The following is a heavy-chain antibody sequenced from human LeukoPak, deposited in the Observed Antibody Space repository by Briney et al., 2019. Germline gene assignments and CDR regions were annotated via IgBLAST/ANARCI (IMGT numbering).Heavy chain of an antibody. Sequence: PGGSLRLSCAASGFTFSSYSMNWVRQAPGKGLEWVSYISSSSSTIYYADSVKGRFTISRDNAKNSLYLQMNSLRAEDTAVYYCARDFSNYVFHPNNWFDPWGQGTLVTVSS. V-gene: IGHV3-48*01. CDR2: ISSSSSTI. D-gene: IGHD4-11*01. J-gene: IGHJ5*02. CDR1: GFTFSSYS. CDR3: ARDFSNYVFHPNNWFDP.